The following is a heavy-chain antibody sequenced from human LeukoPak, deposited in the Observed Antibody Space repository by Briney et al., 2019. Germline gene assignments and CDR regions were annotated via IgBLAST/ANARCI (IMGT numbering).Heavy chain of an antibody. J-gene: IGHJ5*02. CDR1: GFTFSTYG. CDR2: IRGSGDKP. D-gene: IGHD5-12*01. Sequence: PGGTLRLSCVGSGFTFSTYGMSWVRQAPGKGLEWVAGIRGSGDKPDYAASVKGRFTISRDNSRNTLFLHMNSLRVQDTATYYCAKDGGYLYNHFDPWGQGTLVIVSS. CDR3: AKDGGYLYNHFDP. V-gene: IGHV3-23*01.